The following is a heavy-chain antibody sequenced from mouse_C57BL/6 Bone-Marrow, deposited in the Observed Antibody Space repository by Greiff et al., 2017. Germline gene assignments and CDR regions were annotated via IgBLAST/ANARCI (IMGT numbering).Heavy chain of an antibody. V-gene: IGHV1-64*01. CDR3: ARNDGYSPAWFAY. Sequence: VQLQQSGAELVKPGASVKLSCKASGYTFTSYWMHWVKQRPGQGLEWIGMIHPNSGSTNYNEKFKSKATLTVDKSSSTAYMQLSSLTSEDSAVYYCARNDGYSPAWFAYWGQGTLVTVSA. D-gene: IGHD2-3*01. CDR1: GYTFTSYW. J-gene: IGHJ3*01. CDR2: IHPNSGST.